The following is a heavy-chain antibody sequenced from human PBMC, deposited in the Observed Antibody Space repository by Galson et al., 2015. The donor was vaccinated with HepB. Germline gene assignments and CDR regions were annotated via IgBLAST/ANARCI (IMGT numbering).Heavy chain of an antibody. CDR1: GFTFSSYS. D-gene: IGHD5-24*01. J-gene: IGHJ4*02. CDR3: ARDQGDGYYDY. CDR2: ISSSSSYI. Sequence: SLRLSCAASGFTFSSYSMNWVRQAPGKGLEWVSSISSSSSYIYYADSVKGRFTVSRDNAKNSLYLQMNSLRAEDTAVYYCARDQGDGYYDYWGQGTLVTVSS. V-gene: IGHV3-21*01.